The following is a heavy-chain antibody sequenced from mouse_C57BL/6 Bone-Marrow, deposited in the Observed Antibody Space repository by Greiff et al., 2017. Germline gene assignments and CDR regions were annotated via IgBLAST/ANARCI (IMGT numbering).Heavy chain of an antibody. Sequence: VQLMESGAELARPGASVKLSCKASGYTFTSYGISWVKQRTGQGLEWIGEIYPRSGNTYYNEKFKGKATLTADKSSSTAYMELRSLTSEDSAVYFCARWDYSKGAYWGQGTLVTVSA. CDR2: IYPRSGNT. CDR1: GYTFTSYG. D-gene: IGHD2-5*01. V-gene: IGHV1-81*01. J-gene: IGHJ3*01. CDR3: ARWDYSKGAY.